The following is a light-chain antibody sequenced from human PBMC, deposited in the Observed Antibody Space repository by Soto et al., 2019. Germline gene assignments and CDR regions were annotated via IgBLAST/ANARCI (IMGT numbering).Light chain of an antibody. CDR2: DAS. CDR3: QQYSNFALS. CDR1: QSISSW. J-gene: IGKJ5*01. Sequence: GDRVTITCRASQSISSWLAWYQQKPGKAPKLLIYDASSLESGVPSRFSGSGSGTEFTLTISSLQPDDFATYYCQQYSNFALSFGPGTRGEIK. V-gene: IGKV1-5*01.